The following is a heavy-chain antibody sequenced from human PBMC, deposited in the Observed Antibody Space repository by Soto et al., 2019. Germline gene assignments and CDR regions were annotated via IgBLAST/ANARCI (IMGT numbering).Heavy chain of an antibody. CDR1: GFTFSSHA. Sequence: EVQLLESGGGLVQPGGSLRLSCAASGFTFSSHAMSWVRQAPGKGLEWVSAISATGGTIYYADSVKGRFTISRDNSKNTLYVQMNNLRAEDTALYYCAKDRGFGAGHGLDVWGQGTTVTVS. CDR2: ISATGGTI. J-gene: IGHJ6*02. D-gene: IGHD3-10*01. CDR3: AKDRGFGAGHGLDV. V-gene: IGHV3-23*01.